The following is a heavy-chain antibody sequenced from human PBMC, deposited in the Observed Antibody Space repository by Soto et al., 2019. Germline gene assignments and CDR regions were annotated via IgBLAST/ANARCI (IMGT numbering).Heavy chain of an antibody. V-gene: IGHV3-15*01. J-gene: IGHJ4*02. D-gene: IGHD2-2*01. CDR2: IKSKTDGGTT. Sequence: GGSLRLSCAASGFTFSNAWMSWVRQAPGKGLEWVGRIKSKTDGGTTDYAAPVKGRFTISRDDSKNTLYLQMNSLKTEDTAVYYCTTDQSRQEDIVVVPAYYFDYWGQGTLVTVSS. CDR3: TTDQSRQEDIVVVPAYYFDY. CDR1: GFTFSNAW.